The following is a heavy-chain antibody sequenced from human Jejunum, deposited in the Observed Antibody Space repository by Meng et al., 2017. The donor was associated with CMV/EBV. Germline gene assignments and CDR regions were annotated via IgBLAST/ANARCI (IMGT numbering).Heavy chain of an antibody. CDR2: NHHSGTT. CDR1: SIRTYW. D-gene: IGHD3-10*01. J-gene: IGHJ5*02. Sequence: SIRTYWWSWIRQSPGKGLEWIGYNHHSGTTNHNPSLRSRVIMSVDTSNNQFSLKLTSVTAADTAVYYCARDSYHYGSSTYNWFDPWGQGILVTVSS. V-gene: IGHV4-59*01. CDR3: ARDSYHYGSSTYNWFDP.